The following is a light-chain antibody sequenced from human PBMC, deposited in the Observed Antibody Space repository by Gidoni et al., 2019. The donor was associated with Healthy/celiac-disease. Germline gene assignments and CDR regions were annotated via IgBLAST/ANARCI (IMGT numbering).Light chain of an antibody. CDR1: QSVSSN. Sequence: EIVMTQSPATLSVSPGERATLSCRASQSVSSNLAWYHQNPGQAPRLLIYGASTRATSIPARFSGSGSGTEFTLTISSLQSEDFAVYYCQQYNSWPLTFXGXTKVXIK. J-gene: IGKJ4*01. CDR2: GAS. V-gene: IGKV3-15*01. CDR3: QQYNSWPLT.